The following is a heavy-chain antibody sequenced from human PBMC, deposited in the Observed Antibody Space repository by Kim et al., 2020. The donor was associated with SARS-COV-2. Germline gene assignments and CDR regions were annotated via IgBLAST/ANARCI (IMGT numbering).Heavy chain of an antibody. CDR1: GGTFSSYA. D-gene: IGHD2-2*01. V-gene: IGHV1-69*13. CDR2: IIPIFGTA. CDR3: AREGGEPLPYCSSTSCYPCYYYGMDV. J-gene: IGHJ6*02. Sequence: SVKVSCKASGGTFSSYAISWVRQAPGQGLEWMGGIIPIFGTANYAQKFQGRVTITADESTSTAYMELSSLRSEETAVYYCAREGGEPLPYCSSTSCYPCYYYGMDVWGQGTTVTVSS.